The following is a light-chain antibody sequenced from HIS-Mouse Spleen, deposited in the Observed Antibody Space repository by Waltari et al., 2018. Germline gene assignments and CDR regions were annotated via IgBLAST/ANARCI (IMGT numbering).Light chain of an antibody. CDR3: CSYAGSSTWV. V-gene: IGLV2-23*01. CDR2: VGS. Sequence: QSALTQPASVSGSPGQSITISCTGTSSDVGSYNLVSWYQQHPGKAPKLMIYVGSKRPSRVSNRFSGSKSGNTASLAISGLQAEDEADYYCCSYAGSSTWVFGGGTKLTVL. CDR1: SSDVGSYNL. J-gene: IGLJ3*02.